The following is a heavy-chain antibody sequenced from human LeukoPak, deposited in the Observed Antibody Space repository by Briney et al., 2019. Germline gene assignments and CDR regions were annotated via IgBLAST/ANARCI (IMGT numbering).Heavy chain of an antibody. J-gene: IGHJ4*02. Sequence: GGSLRLSCAAAGFTFSIYSMNWVRQAPGKGLEWVSSISSRSTYIYYADSLKGRFTISRDNAKNSLYLQMNSLRAEDTAVYYCAARDSYGSGSYPIDYWGQGTLVTVSS. CDR3: AARDSYGSGSYPIDY. CDR2: ISSRSTYI. V-gene: IGHV3-21*01. D-gene: IGHD3-10*01. CDR1: GFTFSIYS.